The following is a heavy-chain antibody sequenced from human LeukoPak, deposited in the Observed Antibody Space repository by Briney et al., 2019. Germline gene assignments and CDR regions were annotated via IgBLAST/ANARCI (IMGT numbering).Heavy chain of an antibody. CDR2: IIPILGIA. V-gene: IGHV1-69*04. J-gene: IGHJ4*02. Sequence: VASVKVSCKASGGTFSSYAISWVRQAPGQGLEWMGRIIPILGIANYAQKFQDRVTITADKSTSTAYMELSSLRSEDTAVYYCARVKALRGSYQYYFDYWGQGTLVTVPS. CDR3: ARVKALRGSYQYYFDY. D-gene: IGHD3-16*01. CDR1: GGTFSSYA.